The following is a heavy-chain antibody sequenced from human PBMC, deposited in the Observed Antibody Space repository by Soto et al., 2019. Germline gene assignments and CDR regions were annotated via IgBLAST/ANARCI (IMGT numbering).Heavy chain of an antibody. J-gene: IGHJ5*02. CDR2: IYYSGSA. D-gene: IGHD3-22*01. CDR3: VRSLYYYDSSGYYSDNWFDP. V-gene: IGHV4-59*01. Sequence: PSETLSLTCTVSGGSISSYYWSWIRHPPGKGLELIGYIYYSGSANYNHYLKSRVTISVYTSKNQFSLKLSSVTAADTAVSYCVRSLYYYDSSGYYSDNWFDPWGQGTLVTVSS. CDR1: GGSISSYY.